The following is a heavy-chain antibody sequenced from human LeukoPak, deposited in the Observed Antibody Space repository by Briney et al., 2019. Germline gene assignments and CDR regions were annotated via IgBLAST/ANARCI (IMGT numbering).Heavy chain of an antibody. CDR3: ARSPLCGGDCYRDDAFDI. CDR1: GYTFTGYN. D-gene: IGHD2-21*02. CDR2: INPNSGGT. V-gene: IGHV1-2*02. J-gene: IGHJ3*02. Sequence: GASVKVSCKASGYTFTGYNMHWVRQAPGQGLEWMGRINPNSGGTNYAQKFQGRVTMTRDTSISTAYMELSRLRSDDTAVYYCARSPLCGGDCYRDDAFDIWGQGTMVTVSS.